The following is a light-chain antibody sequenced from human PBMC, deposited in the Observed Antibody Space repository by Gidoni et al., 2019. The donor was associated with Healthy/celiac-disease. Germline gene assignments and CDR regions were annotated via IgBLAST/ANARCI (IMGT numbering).Light chain of an antibody. CDR3: GSYAGSYTPYV. CDR2: DVS. J-gene: IGLJ1*01. Sequence: QSDLTQPRSVSGSPGQSVTISCTGTSSDVGGYTYVSWYQQHPGKAPKLMIYDVSKRPSGVPDRFSGSKSGNSASLTISGLQAEDEADYYCGSYAGSYTPYVFGTGTKVTVL. V-gene: IGLV2-11*01. CDR1: SSDVGGYTY.